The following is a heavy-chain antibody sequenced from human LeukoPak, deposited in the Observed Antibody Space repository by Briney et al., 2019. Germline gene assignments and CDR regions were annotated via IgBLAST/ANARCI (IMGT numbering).Heavy chain of an antibody. V-gene: IGHV4-30-2*01. D-gene: IGHD6-19*01. CDR1: GGSISSGGYY. CDR3: ARGLDSSGWPDGYYFDY. CDR2: IYHSGST. Sequence: SETLSLTCTVSGGSISSGGYYWSWIRQPPGKGLEWIGYIYHSGSTYYNPSLKSRVTISVDRSKNQFSLKLSSVTAADTAVYYCARGLDSSGWPDGYYFDYWGQGTLVTVSS. J-gene: IGHJ4*02.